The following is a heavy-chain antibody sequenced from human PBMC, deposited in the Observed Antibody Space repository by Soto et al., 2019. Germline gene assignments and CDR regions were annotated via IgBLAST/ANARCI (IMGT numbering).Heavy chain of an antibody. CDR1: GGSLTDYW. Sequence: QVHLQQWGTGLLKPSETLSLTCAVYGGSLTDYWWTWIRQTPGKGLEWIGEINHIGESNHNPSLKFRVTISLDTSQNQFSLKLTSVTVADTAVYYCARDFGAGAHFDHWGQGSLVTVSS. V-gene: IGHV4-34*01. D-gene: IGHD3-10*01. CDR3: ARDFGAGAHFDH. J-gene: IGHJ4*02. CDR2: INHIGES.